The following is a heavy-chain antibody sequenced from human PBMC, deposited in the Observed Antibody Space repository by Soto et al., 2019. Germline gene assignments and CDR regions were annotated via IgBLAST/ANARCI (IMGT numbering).Heavy chain of an antibody. Sequence: SGPTPVNPTQPLTLTCTFSGFSLSNSGVGVGWIRQPPGKALEWLALIYWDDDKRYSPSLKSRLTITKDTSKNQVVLTMTNMDPVDTATYFCAHTLQQPVPYHYYMDVWGKATTVTVSS. V-gene: IGHV2-5*02. J-gene: IGHJ6*03. CDR3: AHTLQQPVPYHYYMDV. D-gene: IGHD6-13*01. CDR1: GFSLSNSGVG. CDR2: IYWDDDK.